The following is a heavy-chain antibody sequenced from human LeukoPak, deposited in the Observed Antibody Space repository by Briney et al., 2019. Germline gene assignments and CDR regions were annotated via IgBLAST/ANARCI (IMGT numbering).Heavy chain of an antibody. J-gene: IGHJ6*03. V-gene: IGHV4-59*05. CDR2: IYYSGST. Sequence: SETLSLTCAVSGGSFSGHYWSWIRQSPGEGLEWIGSIYYSGSTYYNPSLKSRVTISVDTSKNQFSLKLSSVTAADTAVYYCASNESGYSSSWPNYYYYYMGVWGKGTTVTVSS. CDR3: ASNESGYSSSWPNYYYYYMGV. D-gene: IGHD6-13*01. CDR1: GGSFSGHY.